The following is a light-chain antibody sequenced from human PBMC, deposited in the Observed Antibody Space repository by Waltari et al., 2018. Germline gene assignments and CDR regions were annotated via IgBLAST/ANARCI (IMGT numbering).Light chain of an antibody. CDR1: SSDVGGYNY. CDR2: DVS. V-gene: IGLV2-14*01. CDR3: SSYTSSSTWV. Sequence: QSALTQPASVSGSPGQSITISCPGTSSDVGGYNYVSWYQKHPGKAPKFMIYDVSQRPSGVSNRFSGSRSGNTASLTISGLQAEDEADYYCSSYTSSSTWVFGGGTKLTVL. J-gene: IGLJ3*02.